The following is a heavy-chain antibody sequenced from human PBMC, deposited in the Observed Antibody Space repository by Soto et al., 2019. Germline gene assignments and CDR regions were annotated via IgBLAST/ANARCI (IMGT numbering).Heavy chain of an antibody. Sequence: PGGSLRLSCAASGFIFSTSWMHWVRQGPGTGLVWVSRIDDDGSSTSYADSVKGRFTISRDNAKNTLYLQMNNLRAEDTAVYYCARDTYCSGGNCYGGGLDVWGQGTTVTVSS. CDR1: GFIFSTSW. CDR2: IDDDGSST. J-gene: IGHJ6*02. V-gene: IGHV3-74*01. CDR3: ARDTYCSGGNCYGGGLDV. D-gene: IGHD2-15*01.